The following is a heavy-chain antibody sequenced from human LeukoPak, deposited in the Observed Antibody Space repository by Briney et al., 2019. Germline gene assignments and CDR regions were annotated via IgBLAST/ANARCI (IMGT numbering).Heavy chain of an antibody. V-gene: IGHV3-21*01. CDR1: GFTFSSYS. D-gene: IGHD2-2*01. Sequence: GGSLRLSCAASGFTFSSYSMNWARHAPGKGLEWVSSISSSSSYIYYADSVKGRFTISRDNAKNSLYLQMNSLRAEDTAVYYCARGGYCSSTSCAMRNWFDPWGQGTLVTVSS. CDR2: ISSSSSYI. CDR3: ARGGYCSSTSCAMRNWFDP. J-gene: IGHJ5*02.